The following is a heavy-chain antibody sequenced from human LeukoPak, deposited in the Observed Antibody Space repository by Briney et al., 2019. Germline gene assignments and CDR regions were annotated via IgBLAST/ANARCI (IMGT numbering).Heavy chain of an antibody. CDR2: INPNSGGT. CDR3: PKTAYEILTGYQYYFDY. CDR1: GYTFTGYY. V-gene: IGHV1-2*02. Sequence: ASVKVSCKASGYTFTGYYMRWVRQAPGQGLEWMGWINPNSGGTNYAQKFQGRVTMTRDTSISTAYMELSRLRSDDTVVYFKPKTAYEILTGYQYYFDYWGQGTLVTVSS. J-gene: IGHJ4*02. D-gene: IGHD3-9*01.